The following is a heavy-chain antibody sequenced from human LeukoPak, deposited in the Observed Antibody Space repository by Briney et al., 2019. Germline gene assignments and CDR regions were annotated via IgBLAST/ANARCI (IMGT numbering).Heavy chain of an antibody. D-gene: IGHD5-18*01. V-gene: IGHV1-46*01. CDR2: INPSGGST. J-gene: IGHJ4*02. Sequence: ASVRVSCKASGYTFTSYYMHWVRQAPGQGLEWMGIINPSGGSTSYAQKFQGRVTMTRDTSTSTVYMELSSLRSEDTAVYYCASARIQLWTVDYWGQGTLVTVSS. CDR3: ASARIQLWTVDY. CDR1: GYTFTSYY.